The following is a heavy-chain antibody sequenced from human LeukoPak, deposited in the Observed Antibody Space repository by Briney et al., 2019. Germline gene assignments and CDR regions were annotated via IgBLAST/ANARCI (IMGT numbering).Heavy chain of an antibody. V-gene: IGHV4-30-4*08. Sequence: SETLSLTCTVSGGSISSGDYYWSWIRQPPGKGLEWIGYIYYSGSTYYNPSLKSRVTISVDTSKNQFSLKLSSVTAADTAVYYCARFSDIVVVPAASDAFDIWGQGTMVTVSS. CDR2: IYYSGST. CDR1: GGSISSGDYY. J-gene: IGHJ3*02. D-gene: IGHD2-2*01. CDR3: ARFSDIVVVPAASDAFDI.